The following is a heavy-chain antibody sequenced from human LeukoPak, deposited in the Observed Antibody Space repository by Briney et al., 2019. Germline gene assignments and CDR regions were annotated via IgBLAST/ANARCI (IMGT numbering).Heavy chain of an antibody. J-gene: IGHJ4*02. D-gene: IGHD6-19*01. Sequence: WETLNLTCTVSGGSMSSYYWSWIRQPPGKGLGWIGYINYSGRSNYRPPLTSRVTISVETSKNQFSLKLSSVTAADTAVYYCARDKLVAGIDYWGQGTLVTVSS. CDR1: GGSMSSYY. CDR3: ARDKLVAGIDY. CDR2: INYSGRS. V-gene: IGHV4-59*01.